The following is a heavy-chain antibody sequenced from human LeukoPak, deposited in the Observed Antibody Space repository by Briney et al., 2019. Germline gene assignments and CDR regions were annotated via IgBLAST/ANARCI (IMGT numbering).Heavy chain of an antibody. CDR3: AKDLCSSTSCFSGAFDI. J-gene: IGHJ3*02. D-gene: IGHD2-2*01. V-gene: IGHV3-30*18. CDR2: ISYDGSNK. Sequence: AVISYDGSNKYYADSVKGRFTISRDNSKNTLYLQMNSQRAEDTAVYYCAKDLCSSTSCFSGAFDIWGQGTMVTVSS.